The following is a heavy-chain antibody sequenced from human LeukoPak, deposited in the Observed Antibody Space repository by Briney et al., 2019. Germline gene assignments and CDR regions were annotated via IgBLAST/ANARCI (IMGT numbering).Heavy chain of an antibody. CDR1: GFTFDDYA. D-gene: IGHD3-10*01. Sequence: GGSLRLSCAASGFTFDDYAMHWVRQAPGKGLEWVSGISWNGGTIGYADSVKGRFTIHRDNAKNSLFLQMNSLRAEDTALYYCAKDRSYGSASFNAFDVWGQGTRVTVSS. J-gene: IGHJ3*01. CDR3: AKDRSYGSASFNAFDV. CDR2: ISWNGGTI. V-gene: IGHV3-9*01.